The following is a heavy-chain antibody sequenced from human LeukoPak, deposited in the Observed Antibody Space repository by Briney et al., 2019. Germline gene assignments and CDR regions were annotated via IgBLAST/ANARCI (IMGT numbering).Heavy chain of an antibody. D-gene: IGHD3-22*01. CDR1: GFTFSSYA. Sequence: GRSLRLSCAASGFTFSSYAMHWVRQAPGKGLEWVAVISYDGSNKYYADSVKGRFTISRDNSKNTLYLQMDSLRAEDTAVYYCARLLQMFSLLLLPVDYWGQGTLVTVSS. J-gene: IGHJ4*02. CDR3: ARLLQMFSLLLLPVDY. V-gene: IGHV3-30-3*01. CDR2: ISYDGSNK.